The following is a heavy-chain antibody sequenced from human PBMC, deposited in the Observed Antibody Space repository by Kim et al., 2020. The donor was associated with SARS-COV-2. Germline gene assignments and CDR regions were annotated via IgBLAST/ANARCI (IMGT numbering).Heavy chain of an antibody. V-gene: IGHV3-30*04. CDR1: GFTFSSYA. J-gene: IGHJ4*02. Sequence: GGSLRLSCAASGFTFSSYAMHWVRQAPGKGLEWVAVITCDGSIKYYEDPVKGRFTISRASHKNTRYLQMNRLRTEDTARYYCARDGRYYYDSSALPDDYWGQGTLVTVSS. D-gene: IGHD3-22*01. CDR3: ARDGRYYYDSSALPDDY. CDR2: ITCDGSIK.